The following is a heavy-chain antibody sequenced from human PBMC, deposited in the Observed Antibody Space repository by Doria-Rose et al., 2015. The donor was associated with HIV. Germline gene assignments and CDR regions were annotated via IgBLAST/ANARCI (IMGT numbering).Heavy chain of an antibody. Sequence: QESGPVLRKPTETLTLTCTVSGVSLSSPGMGVSWIRQPPGKALEWLANIFSDDERSYKTSLKSRLTIARGTSKSQVVLTMTDMDPVDTATYYCARIKSSRWYHKYYFDFWGQGTLVIVSA. J-gene: IGHJ4*02. D-gene: IGHD6-13*01. CDR2: IFSDDER. CDR3: ARIKSSRWYHKYYFDF. CDR1: GVSLSSPGMG. V-gene: IGHV2-26*01.